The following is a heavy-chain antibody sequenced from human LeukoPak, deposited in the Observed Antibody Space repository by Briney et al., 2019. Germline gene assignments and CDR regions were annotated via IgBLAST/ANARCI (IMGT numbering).Heavy chain of an antibody. V-gene: IGHV3-33*01. J-gene: IGHJ4*02. CDR3: ARAERGSLRFDY. CDR1: GFTFSSYG. Sequence: GSLRLSCAASGFTFSSYGMHWVRHAPGKGLEWVAVIWYDGSNKYYADSVKGRFTIPRDNSKNTLYLQMNSLRAEDTAVYYCARAERGSLRFDYWGQGTLVTVSS. D-gene: IGHD1-26*01. CDR2: IWYDGSNK.